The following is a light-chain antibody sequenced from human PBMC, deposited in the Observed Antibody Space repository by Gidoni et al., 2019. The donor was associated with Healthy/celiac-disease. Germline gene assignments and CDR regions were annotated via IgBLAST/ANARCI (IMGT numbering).Light chain of an antibody. V-gene: IGKV1-9*01. CDR1: QGISSY. J-gene: IGKJ2*01. Sequence: DIQLTQSPSFLSASVGDGVTITCWASQGISSYLAWYQQKPGKAPKLLIYAASTLQSGVPSRFSGSGSGTEFTLTISSLQPEDFATYYCQQLNSYPYTFGQGTKLEIK. CDR2: AAS. CDR3: QQLNSYPYT.